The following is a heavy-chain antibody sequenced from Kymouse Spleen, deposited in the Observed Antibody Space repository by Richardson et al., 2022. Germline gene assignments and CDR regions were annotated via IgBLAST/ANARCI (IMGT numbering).Heavy chain of an antibody. CDR3: ARKYSSSSGFDY. Sequence: QVQLVESGGGVVQPGRSLRLSCAASGFTFSSYGMHWVRQAPGKGLEWVAVIWYDGSNKYYADSVKGRFTISRDNSKNTLYLQMNSLRAEDTAVYYCARKYSSSSGFDYWGQGTLVTVSS. D-gene: IGHD6-6*01. J-gene: IGHJ4*02. CDR1: GFTFSSYG. V-gene: IGHV3-33*01. CDR2: IWYDGSNK.